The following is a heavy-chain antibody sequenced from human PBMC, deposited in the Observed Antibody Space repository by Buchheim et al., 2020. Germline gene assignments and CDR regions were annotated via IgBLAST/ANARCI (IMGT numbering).Heavy chain of an antibody. CDR3: AKDISSSGWFPGFDDY. D-gene: IGHD6-19*01. CDR2: ISGSGGST. Sequence: EVQLLESGGGLVQPGGSLRLSCAASGFTFSSYAMSWVRQAPGKGLEWVSAISGSGGSTYYADSVKGRLTIPRDNSKNTPYLHMNSLRAEDTTVYYCAKDISSSGWFPGFDDYWGQGTL. V-gene: IGHV3-23*01. CDR1: GFTFSSYA. J-gene: IGHJ4*02.